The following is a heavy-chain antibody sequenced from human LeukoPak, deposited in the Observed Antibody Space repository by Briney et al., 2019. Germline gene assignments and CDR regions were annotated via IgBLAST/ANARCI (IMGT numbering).Heavy chain of an antibody. CDR2: IYYSGST. J-gene: IGHJ5*02. D-gene: IGHD3-3*01. Sequence: SETLSLTYTVSGGSISSYYWSWIRQPPGKGLEWIGYIYYSGSTNYNPSLKSRVTISVDTSKNQFSLKLSSVTAADTAVYYCASGRFLEWFDPWGQGTLVTVSS. CDR1: GGSISSYY. CDR3: ASGRFLEWFDP. V-gene: IGHV4-59*01.